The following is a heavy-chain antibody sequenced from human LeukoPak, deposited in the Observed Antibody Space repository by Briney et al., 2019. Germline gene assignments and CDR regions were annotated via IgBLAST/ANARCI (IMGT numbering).Heavy chain of an antibody. D-gene: IGHD5-18*01. CDR3: ARTRGYSYGPSDY. J-gene: IGHJ4*02. V-gene: IGHV4-59*01. CDR2: TYSIGST. Sequence: SEALSLSCSVSGGSISSYYWSWIRQPPGKGLEWIGNTYSIGSTNYNPSLKSRVTISVDTSKNQFSLKLSSATAADTAVYYCARTRGYSYGPSDYWGQGTLVTVSS. CDR1: GGSISSYY.